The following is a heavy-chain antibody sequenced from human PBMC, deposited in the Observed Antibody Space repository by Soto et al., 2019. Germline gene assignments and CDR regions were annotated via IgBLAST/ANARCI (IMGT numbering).Heavy chain of an antibody. V-gene: IGHV4-39*01. J-gene: IGHJ5*02. CDR1: GGSINSYY. CDR2: IYYSGNT. D-gene: IGHD6-13*01. CDR3: ARHGSGTFS. Sequence: SETLSLTCTVSGGSINSYYWGWIRQPPGKELEWIGSIYYSGNTYYNPSLKSRLTISVDTSKNQFSLKLTSVTAADTAVYYCARHGSGTFSWGQGTLVTVSS.